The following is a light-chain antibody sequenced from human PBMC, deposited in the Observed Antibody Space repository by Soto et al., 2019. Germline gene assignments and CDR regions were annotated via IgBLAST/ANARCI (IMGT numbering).Light chain of an antibody. J-gene: IGKJ4*01. CDR2: DAS. Sequence: EIMMTQSPATVSVSPGERATLSCRASQSIRTNVAWYQQKPGQALRLLIYDASTRATVLSSRFSGSGSGTEFTLTISSLQSEDVAIYYCQQYNDWPPLTFGGGTRLEI. CDR1: QSIRTN. V-gene: IGKV3-15*01. CDR3: QQYNDWPPLT.